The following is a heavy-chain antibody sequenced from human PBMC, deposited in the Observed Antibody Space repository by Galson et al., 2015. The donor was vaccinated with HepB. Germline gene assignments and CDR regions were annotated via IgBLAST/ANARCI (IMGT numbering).Heavy chain of an antibody. Sequence: SVKVSCKASGGTFSNYAISWVRQAPGQGLEWMGGIIPIFGTAVYAQKFQGRVTITADESTDTAYMELSSLRSEDTAVYYCARSYILTGYRNREKINYFDYWGQGTLVTVSS. D-gene: IGHD3-9*01. CDR1: GGTFSNYA. V-gene: IGHV1-69*13. CDR2: IIPIFGTA. CDR3: ARSYILTGYRNREKINYFDY. J-gene: IGHJ4*02.